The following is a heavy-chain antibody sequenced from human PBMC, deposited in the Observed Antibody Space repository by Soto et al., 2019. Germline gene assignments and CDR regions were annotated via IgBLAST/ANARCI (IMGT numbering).Heavy chain of an antibody. Sequence: GGSMRLSCAASGFTFSSNHRNWVRQAPGKGLEWVSYISKSSSTIYYADSVKGRFTISRDNAKNSLYLQMDSLRDEDTAVYYCARESEWLVDGMDVWGQGTTVTVSS. J-gene: IGHJ6*02. CDR3: ARESEWLVDGMDV. V-gene: IGHV3-48*02. CDR1: GFTFSSNH. CDR2: ISKSSSTI. D-gene: IGHD6-19*01.